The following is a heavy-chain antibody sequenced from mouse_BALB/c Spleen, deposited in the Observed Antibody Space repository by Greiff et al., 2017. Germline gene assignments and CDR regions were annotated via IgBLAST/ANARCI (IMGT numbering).Heavy chain of an antibody. D-gene: IGHD3-2*01. Sequence: EVQLVESGGGLVKPGGSLKLSCAASGFTFSSYAMSWVRQTPEKRLEWVATISSGGSYTYYPDSVTGRFTISRDNAKNTLYLQMSSLRSEDTAMYYCADSSCGFAYWGQGTLVTVSA. J-gene: IGHJ3*01. CDR3: ADSSCGFAY. CDR2: ISSGGSYT. V-gene: IGHV5-9-3*01. CDR1: GFTFSSYA.